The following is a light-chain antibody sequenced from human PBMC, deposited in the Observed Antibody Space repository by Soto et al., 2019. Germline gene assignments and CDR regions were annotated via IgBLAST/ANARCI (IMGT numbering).Light chain of an antibody. J-gene: IGKJ3*01. CDR1: QSVSSSY. CDR3: QQYGSSTFP. CDR2: GAS. Sequence: EIVLTQSPGTLSLSPGERATLSCRASQSVSSSYLAWYQQKPGQAPRLLIYGASSRATGIPDRFSGSGSGTDFTLTISRLEPEDFAVYYCQQYGSSTFPFGPGPKVDIX. V-gene: IGKV3-20*01.